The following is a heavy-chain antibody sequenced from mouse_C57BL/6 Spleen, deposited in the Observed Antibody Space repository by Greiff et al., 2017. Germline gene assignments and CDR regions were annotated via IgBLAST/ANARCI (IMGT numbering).Heavy chain of an antibody. D-gene: IGHD6-1*01. Sequence: QVQLQQPGTELVKPGASVKLSCKASGYTFTSYWMHWVKQRPGQGLEWIGNINPSNGGTNYNEKFKSKATLTVDKSSSTAYMQLSSLTSVDSGVYYGACSSGEVDFDYWGQGTTLTVSS. CDR3: ACSSGEVDFDY. J-gene: IGHJ2*01. CDR1: GYTFTSYW. CDR2: INPSNGGT. V-gene: IGHV1-53*01.